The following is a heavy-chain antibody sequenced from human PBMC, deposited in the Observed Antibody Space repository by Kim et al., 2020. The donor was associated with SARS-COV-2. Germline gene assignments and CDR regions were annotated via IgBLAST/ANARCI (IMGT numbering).Heavy chain of an antibody. CDR2: IYYSGST. CDR3: ARGVESYSSSTHFDY. D-gene: IGHD6-6*01. Sequence: SETLSLTCTVSGGSISSSSYYWGWIRQPPGKGLEWIGSIYYSGSTYYNPSLKSRVTISVDTSKNQFSLKLSSVTAADTAVYYCARGVESYSSSTHFDYWGQGTLVTVSS. V-gene: IGHV4-39*01. J-gene: IGHJ4*02. CDR1: GGSISSSSYY.